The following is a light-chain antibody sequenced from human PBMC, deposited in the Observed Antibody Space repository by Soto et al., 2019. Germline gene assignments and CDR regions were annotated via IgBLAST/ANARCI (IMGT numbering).Light chain of an antibody. Sequence: QSALNQPASVSGSPGQSITLSCTGTSSDVGGYNYVSWYQQHPGKAPKLMIYDVSNRPSGVSNRFSGSKSGTTASLTISGLQAEDEADYYCISYTSSSTTVVFGGGTKLTVL. CDR2: DVS. J-gene: IGLJ2*01. V-gene: IGLV2-14*01. CDR3: ISYTSSSTTVV. CDR1: SSDVGGYNY.